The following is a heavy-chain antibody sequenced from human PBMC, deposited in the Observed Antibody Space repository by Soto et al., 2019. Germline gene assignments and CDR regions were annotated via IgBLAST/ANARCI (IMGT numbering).Heavy chain of an antibody. CDR1: GYTFTSYG. V-gene: IGHV1-18*01. Sequence: ASVKVSCKASGYTFTSYGISWVRQAPGQGLEWMGWISAYNGNTNYAQKLQGRVTMTTDTSTSTAYMELRSLRSDDTAVYYCARRPLLEWSGVFDYWGQGTLVTVSS. CDR3: ARRPLLEWSGVFDY. D-gene: IGHD3-3*01. CDR2: ISAYNGNT. J-gene: IGHJ4*02.